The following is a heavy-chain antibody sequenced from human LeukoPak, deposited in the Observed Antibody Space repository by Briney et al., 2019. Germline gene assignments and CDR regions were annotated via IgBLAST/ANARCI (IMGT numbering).Heavy chain of an antibody. V-gene: IGHV1-18*01. CDR2: ISAYNGNT. CDR3: AREYSGSYFGTFDY. Sequence: ASVKVSCKASGYTFTSYGIRWVRQAPGQGLEWMGWISAYNGNTNYAQKLQGRVTMTTDTSTSTAYMELRSLRSDDTAVYYCAREYSGSYFGTFDYWGQGTLVTVSS. J-gene: IGHJ4*02. D-gene: IGHD1-26*01. CDR1: GYTFTSYG.